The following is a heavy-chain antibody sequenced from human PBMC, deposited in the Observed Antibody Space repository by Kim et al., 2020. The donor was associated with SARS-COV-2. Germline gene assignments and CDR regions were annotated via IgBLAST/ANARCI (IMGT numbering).Heavy chain of an antibody. CDR2: VSAGGTIL. D-gene: IGHD6-19*01. CDR3: AKSFALAGLRRASYDY. V-gene: IGHV3-23*01. J-gene: IGHJ4*02. Sequence: GGSLRLSCAASGFTFSTYGMNWVRQAPGKGLEWVSGVSAGGTILYYADSVKGRFTISRDNSKNTLYLQVNSLRAEDTAVYYCAKSFALAGLRRASYDYWGQGTLVTVSS. CDR1: GFTFSTYG.